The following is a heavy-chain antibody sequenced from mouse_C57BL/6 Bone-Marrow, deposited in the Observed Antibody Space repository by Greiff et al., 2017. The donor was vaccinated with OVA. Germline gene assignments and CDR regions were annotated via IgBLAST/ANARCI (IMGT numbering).Heavy chain of an antibody. J-gene: IGHJ3*01. D-gene: IGHD2-3*01. CDR3: TTLEDGYLFAY. Sequence: VQLQQSGAELVRPGASVKLSCTASGFNIKDDYMHWVKQRPEQGLEWIGWIDPENGDTEYASKFQGKATITADTSSNTAYLQLSSLTSEDTAVYYCTTLEDGYLFAYWGQGTLVTVSA. V-gene: IGHV14-4*01. CDR2: IDPENGDT. CDR1: GFNIKDDY.